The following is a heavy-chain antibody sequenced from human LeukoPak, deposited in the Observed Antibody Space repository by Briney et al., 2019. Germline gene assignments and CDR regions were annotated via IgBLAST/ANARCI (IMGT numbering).Heavy chain of an antibody. CDR2: INPTSGGT. Sequence: ASVKVSCKASGYAFTGYYMHWVRQAPGQGLGWMGWINPTSGGTNYAQKFQGRVTMTRDTSISTAYMELSRLTSDDTAVYYCARADYGHYFDYWGQGTLVTVSS. D-gene: IGHD4-17*01. V-gene: IGHV1-2*02. CDR1: GYAFTGYY. CDR3: ARADYGHYFDY. J-gene: IGHJ4*02.